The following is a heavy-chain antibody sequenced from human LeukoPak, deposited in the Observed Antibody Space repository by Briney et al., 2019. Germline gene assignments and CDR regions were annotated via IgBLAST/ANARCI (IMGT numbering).Heavy chain of an antibody. CDR3: ARHGAGSEAAPKY. CDR1: GGSISSYY. J-gene: IGHJ4*02. V-gene: IGHV4-59*08. D-gene: IGHD6-6*01. CDR2: IFYSGST. Sequence: LSETLSVTCTVSGGSISSYYWSWIRQPPGKGLEWIGYIFYSGSTNYNPSLKSRVTISVDTSKNQFSLNLTSVTAADTAVYYCARHGAGSEAAPKYWGQGALVTVSS.